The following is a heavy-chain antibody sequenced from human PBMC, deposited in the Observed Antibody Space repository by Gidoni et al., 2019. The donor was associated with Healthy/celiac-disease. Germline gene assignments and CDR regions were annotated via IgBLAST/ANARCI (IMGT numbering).Heavy chain of an antibody. Sequence: QLQLQESGPGLVKPSETLSLTCTVSGGSISSSSYYWGWIRHPPGKGLEWIGSIYYSGSTYYNPCLKSRVTISVDTSKNQFSLKLSSVTAADTAVYYCARASNYWGQGTLVTVSS. CDR3: ARASNY. D-gene: IGHD6-6*01. V-gene: IGHV4-39*01. J-gene: IGHJ4*02. CDR1: GGSISSSSYY. CDR2: IYYSGST.